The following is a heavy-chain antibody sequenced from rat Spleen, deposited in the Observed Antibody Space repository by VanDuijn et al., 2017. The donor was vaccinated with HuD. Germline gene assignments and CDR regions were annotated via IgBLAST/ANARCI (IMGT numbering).Heavy chain of an antibody. V-gene: IGHV2-32*01. D-gene: IGHD1-12*02. J-gene: IGHJ4*01. Sequence: QVQLKESGPGLVQPSQTLSLTCTVSGFSLTSYHVHWVRQPPGKGLEWMGVMWSDGDTSYNSALKSRLSISRDTSKSQVFLKMSSLQTEDTATYYCARDLPYYSDGTSYVMDAWGQGASVTVSS. CDR2: MWSDGDT. CDR3: ARDLPYYSDGTSYVMDA. CDR1: GFSLTSYH.